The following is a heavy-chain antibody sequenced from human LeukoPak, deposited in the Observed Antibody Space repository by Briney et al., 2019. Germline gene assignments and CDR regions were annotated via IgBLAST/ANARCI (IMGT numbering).Heavy chain of an antibody. J-gene: IGHJ1*01. CDR2: LSSSSRHI. CDR3: VRDFSTVTTAYLHH. Sequence: PGGSLRLSCAASGFTFSSYSMKWVRQAPGKGLEWVSSLSSSSRHIYYADSVKGRFTIFRDDAKNSLFLQMDSLRVEDTAMYYCVRDFSTVTTAYLHHWGQGTLLTVSS. D-gene: IGHD4-17*01. CDR1: GFTFSSYS. V-gene: IGHV3-21*04.